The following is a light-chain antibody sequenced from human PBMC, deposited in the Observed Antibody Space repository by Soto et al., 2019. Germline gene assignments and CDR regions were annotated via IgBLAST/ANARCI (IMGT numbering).Light chain of an antibody. J-gene: IGLJ1*01. CDR1: SWHSSYA. Sequence: QLVLTQSPSASASLGASVKLTCTLSSWHSSYAIAWHQQQPEKGPRYLMKLNSDGSHSKGDGIPDRFSGSSSGAERYLTISSLQSEDEADYYCQTWGTGIRVFGTGTKLTVL. CDR3: QTWGTGIRV. CDR2: LNSDGSH. V-gene: IGLV4-69*01.